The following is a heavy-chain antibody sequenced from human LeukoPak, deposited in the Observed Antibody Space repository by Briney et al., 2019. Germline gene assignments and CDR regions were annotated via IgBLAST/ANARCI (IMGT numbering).Heavy chain of an antibody. CDR2: IRHDGSEK. Sequence: QTGGSLRLSCAASGFTFNSYWMSWVRQAPGKGLEWVANIRHDGSEKYYVDSVKGRFTISRDNAKDSLYLQMNSLRVEDTAVYYCARGGSRQYNFWGQGTLVTVSS. V-gene: IGHV3-7*01. CDR1: GFTFNSYW. J-gene: IGHJ4*02. D-gene: IGHD5-18*01. CDR3: ARGGSRQYNF.